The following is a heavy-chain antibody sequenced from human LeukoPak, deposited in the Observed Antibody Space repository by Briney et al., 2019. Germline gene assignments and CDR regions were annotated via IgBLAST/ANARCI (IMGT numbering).Heavy chain of an antibody. CDR1: GGSISSYDHY. CDR3: VTAVGPVGGYHSP. D-gene: IGHD5-12*01. V-gene: IGHV4-39*07. CDR2: IYYNGRT. J-gene: IGHJ5*02. Sequence: SETLSLTCTLSGGSISSYDHYGDSIRQPPGKWLEWIASIYYNGRTYYNQSLPGRVTVSLDTSRTHFSLKWAAVTSADTSVYFCVTAVGPVGGYHSPWGQGTLVTASS.